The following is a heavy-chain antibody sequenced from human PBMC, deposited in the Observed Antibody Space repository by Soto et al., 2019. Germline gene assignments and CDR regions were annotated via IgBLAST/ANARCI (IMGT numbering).Heavy chain of an antibody. CDR2: ISGSGGST. CDR3: AKDLFIAAAGTEHDY. CDR1: CFTFSICA. Sequence: VSLRLSYSASCFTFSICAMSWVRQAPGKGLEWVSAISGSGGSTYYADSVKGRFTISRDNFKNTLYLQMNSLRAEDTAVYYCAKDLFIAAAGTEHDYWGQGTLVTVSS. V-gene: IGHV3-23*01. J-gene: IGHJ4*02. D-gene: IGHD6-13*01.